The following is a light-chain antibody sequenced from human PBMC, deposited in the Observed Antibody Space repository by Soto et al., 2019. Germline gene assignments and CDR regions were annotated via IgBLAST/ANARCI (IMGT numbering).Light chain of an antibody. CDR2: KAS. CDR1: QSLSSW. J-gene: IGKJ1*01. V-gene: IGKV1-5*03. CDR3: QHYNNYSPWT. Sequence: DIPMTQSPSTLSASVGDRVTITCRASQSLSSWLAWYQQKPGKAPKLLIYKASGLESGVPSRFSGSGSGTEFTLTISSLQPDDFATYYCQHYNNYSPWTFGQGAQVEV.